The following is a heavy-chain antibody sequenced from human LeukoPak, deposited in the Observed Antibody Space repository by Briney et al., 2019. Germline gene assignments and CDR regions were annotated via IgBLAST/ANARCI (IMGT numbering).Heavy chain of an antibody. Sequence: SVKVSCKASGYTFTSYAISWVRQAPGQGLEWMGGIIPIFGTANYAQKFQGRVTITADKSTSTAYMELSSLRSEDTAVYYCARDYYDSSGYPDLFSYWGQGTLVTVSS. V-gene: IGHV1-69*06. CDR2: IIPIFGTA. CDR1: GYTFTSYA. J-gene: IGHJ4*02. D-gene: IGHD3-22*01. CDR3: ARDYYDSSGYPDLFSY.